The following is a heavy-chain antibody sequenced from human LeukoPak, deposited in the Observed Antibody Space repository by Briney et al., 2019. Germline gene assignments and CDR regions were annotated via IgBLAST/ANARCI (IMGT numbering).Heavy chain of an antibody. CDR2: ISSSSSYI. CDR3: ARVGDSSGWYDSLTIDY. Sequence: GGSLRLSCAASGFTFSSYSMNWVRQAPGKGLEWVSSISSSSSYIYYADSVKGRFTISRDNAKNSLYLQMNSLRAEDTAVYYCARVGDSSGWYDSLTIDYWGQGTLVTVSS. D-gene: IGHD6-19*01. CDR1: GFTFSSYS. V-gene: IGHV3-21*01. J-gene: IGHJ4*02.